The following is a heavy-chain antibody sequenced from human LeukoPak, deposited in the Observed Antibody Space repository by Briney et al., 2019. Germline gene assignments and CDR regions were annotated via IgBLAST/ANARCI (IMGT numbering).Heavy chain of an antibody. D-gene: IGHD1-26*01. CDR3: TRGDFYVGAQDY. CDR2: INSDGSDT. Sequence: PGGSLRLSCAASGFTFSSYWMHWVRQAPGKGLEWVSRINSDGSDTSYADSVKGRFTISRDNAKNTLYLQMNSLRAGDTAVYYCTRGDFYVGAQDYWGQGTLVTVSS. V-gene: IGHV3-74*01. J-gene: IGHJ4*02. CDR1: GFTFSSYW.